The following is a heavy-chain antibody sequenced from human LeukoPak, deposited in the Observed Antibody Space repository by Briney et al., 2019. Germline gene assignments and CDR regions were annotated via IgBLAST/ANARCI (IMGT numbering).Heavy chain of an antibody. CDR3: AREGKGGSYSVYFDY. Sequence: SGGSLRLSCAASGFTFSSYAMSWVRQAPGKGLEWVSAISGSGGSTYYADSVKGRFTISRDNSKNTLYLQMNSLRAEDTAVYYCAREGKGGSYSVYFDYWGQGTLVTVSS. V-gene: IGHV3-23*01. CDR2: ISGSGGST. D-gene: IGHD1-26*01. CDR1: GFTFSSYA. J-gene: IGHJ4*02.